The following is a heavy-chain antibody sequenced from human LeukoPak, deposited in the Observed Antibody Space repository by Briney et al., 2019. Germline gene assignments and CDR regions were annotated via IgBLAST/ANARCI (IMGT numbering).Heavy chain of an antibody. Sequence: GGSLRLSCEASGFTFSNYWMSWVRQAPGKGLEWVANIKQDGSEKNYVDSVKGRFTISRDNAKNSLYLQMNSPRAEDTAVYYCARVKTYGRYFDFWGQGTLVTVSS. V-gene: IGHV3-7*03. CDR2: IKQDGSEK. CDR1: GFTFSNYW. D-gene: IGHD3-10*01. J-gene: IGHJ4*02. CDR3: ARVKTYGRYFDF.